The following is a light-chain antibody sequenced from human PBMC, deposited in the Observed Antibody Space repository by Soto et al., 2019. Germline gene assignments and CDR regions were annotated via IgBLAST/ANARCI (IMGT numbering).Light chain of an antibody. CDR1: QSIGSN. V-gene: IGKV3-20*01. CDR3: QQYGSSIT. Sequence: EIVLTQSPGTLSVSPGERATLSCRASQSIGSNLAWYQQKPGQAPRLLIYATSYRATGIPDRFSGGGSGTDFTLTISRLEPEDFAVYYCQQYGSSITFGGGTKVDIK. CDR2: ATS. J-gene: IGKJ4*01.